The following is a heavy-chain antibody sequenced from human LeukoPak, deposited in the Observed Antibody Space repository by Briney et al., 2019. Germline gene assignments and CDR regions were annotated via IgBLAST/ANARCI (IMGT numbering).Heavy chain of an antibody. Sequence: SSETLSLTCTVSGGSISSYYWSWIRQPPGKGLEWVGYISYSGSTNYNPSLKSRVTISIDTPKNQFSLKLTAVTAADTAVYYCARAKGSAGTRWYFDLWGRGTLVTVSS. V-gene: IGHV4-59*01. CDR1: GGSISSYY. J-gene: IGHJ2*01. CDR3: ARAKGSAGTRWYFDL. CDR2: ISYSGST. D-gene: IGHD6-13*01.